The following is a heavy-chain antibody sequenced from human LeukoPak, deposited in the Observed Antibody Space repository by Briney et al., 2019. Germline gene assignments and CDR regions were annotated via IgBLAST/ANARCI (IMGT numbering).Heavy chain of an antibody. Sequence: GGSERLLCAASGLTVSRNYMSWVRQAPGEGLEWDTVIFRGVNTYYEDSVNGRSTISADNSKNTLYLQMNSLRAEDTAVYYCARDRLDDYVWGSYRYFDYWGQGTLVTVSS. D-gene: IGHD3-16*02. J-gene: IGHJ4*02. CDR1: GLTVSRNY. CDR3: ARDRLDDYVWGSYRYFDY. V-gene: IGHV3-66*01. CDR2: IFRGVNT.